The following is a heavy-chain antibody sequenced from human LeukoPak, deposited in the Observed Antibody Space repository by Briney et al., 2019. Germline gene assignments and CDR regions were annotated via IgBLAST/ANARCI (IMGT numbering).Heavy chain of an antibody. CDR2: IIPIFGTA. CDR1: GGTFSSYA. CDR3: ARSGWATVTDFDY. D-gene: IGHD4-11*01. Sequence: SVKDSCKASGGTFSSYAISWVRQAPGQGLEWMGGIIPIFGTANYAQKFQGRVTITADESTSTAYMELSSLRSEDTAVYYCARSGWATVTDFDYWGQGTLVTVSS. V-gene: IGHV1-69*13. J-gene: IGHJ4*02.